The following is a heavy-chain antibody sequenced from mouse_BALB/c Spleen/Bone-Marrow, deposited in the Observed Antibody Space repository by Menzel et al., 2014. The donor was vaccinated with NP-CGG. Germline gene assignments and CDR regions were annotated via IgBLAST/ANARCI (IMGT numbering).Heavy chain of an antibody. CDR1: GISITTGNYR. V-gene: IGHV3-5*02. CDR3: ARYYGNYFDY. J-gene: IGHJ2*01. D-gene: IGHD1-1*02. CDR2: IYYSGTI. Sequence: EVQLQQLGPGLVKPSQTVSLTCTVTGISITTGNYRWSWIRQFPGNKLEWIGYIYYSGTITYNPSLTSRTTITRDTSKNQFFLEMNSLTAEDTATYYCARYYGNYFDYWGQGTTLTVSS.